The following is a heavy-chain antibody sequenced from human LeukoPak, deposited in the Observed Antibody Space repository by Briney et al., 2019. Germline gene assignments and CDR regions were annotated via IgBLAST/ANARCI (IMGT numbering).Heavy chain of an antibody. V-gene: IGHV3-23*01. J-gene: IGHJ4*02. D-gene: IGHD2-21*02. CDR1: GFTFSSYA. Sequence: GGSLRLSCAASGFTFSSYAMSWVRQAPGKGLEWVSAISGSGGSTYYADSVKGRFTISRDNSKNTLYLQMNSPRAEDTAVYYCAKGHIVVVTALCDYWGQGTLVTVSS. CDR3: AKGHIVVVTALCDY. CDR2: ISGSGGST.